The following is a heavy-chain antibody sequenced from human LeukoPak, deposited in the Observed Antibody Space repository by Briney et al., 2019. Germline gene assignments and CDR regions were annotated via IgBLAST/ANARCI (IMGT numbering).Heavy chain of an antibody. V-gene: IGHV3-11*04. Sequence: PGGSLRLSCAASGFTFSDYYMSWIRQAPGKGLEWVSYISSSGSTIYYADSVKGRFTISRDNAKNSLYLQMNSLRAEDTAVYYCATSLYSSSSRCFDYWGQGTLVTVSS. D-gene: IGHD6-6*01. CDR2: ISSSGSTI. CDR1: GFTFSDYY. J-gene: IGHJ4*02. CDR3: ATSLYSSSSRCFDY.